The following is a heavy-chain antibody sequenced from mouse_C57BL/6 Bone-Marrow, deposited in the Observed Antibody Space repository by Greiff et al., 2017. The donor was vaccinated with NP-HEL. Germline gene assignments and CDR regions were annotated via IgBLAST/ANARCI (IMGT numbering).Heavy chain of an antibody. V-gene: IGHV10-3*01. J-gene: IGHJ1*03. CDR3: VSRYYGRTYGYFDV. CDR2: IRSKSSNYAT. CDR1: GFTFNTYA. Sequence: EVQLVESGGGLVQPKGSLKLSCAASGFTFNTYAMHWVRQAPGKGLEWVARIRSKSSNYATYYAESVKDRFTISRDDSQSMLYLQMNNLKTEDTAMYDWVSRYYGRTYGYFDVWGTGTTVTVSS. D-gene: IGHD1-1*01.